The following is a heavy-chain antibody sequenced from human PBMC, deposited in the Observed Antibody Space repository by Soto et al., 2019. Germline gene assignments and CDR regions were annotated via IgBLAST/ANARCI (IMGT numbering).Heavy chain of an antibody. D-gene: IGHD3-9*01. Sequence: SETLSLTCAVYGGSFSGYYLSWIRQPPGKGLEWIGEINHSGSTNYNPSLKSRVTISVDTSKNQFSLKLSSVTAADTAVYYCASSDRYYDILTGYYYYSGMDVWGQGTTVTVSS. J-gene: IGHJ6*02. V-gene: IGHV4-34*01. CDR3: ASSDRYYDILTGYYYYSGMDV. CDR2: INHSGST. CDR1: GGSFSGYY.